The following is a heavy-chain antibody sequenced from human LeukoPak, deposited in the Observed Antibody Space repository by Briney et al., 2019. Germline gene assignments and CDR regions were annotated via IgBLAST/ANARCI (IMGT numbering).Heavy chain of an antibody. V-gene: IGHV3-23*01. CDR2: ISGSGGST. CDR3: ARDFYQRYFDY. J-gene: IGHJ4*02. CDR1: GFTFITYA. Sequence: GGSLRLSCAASGFTFITYAVSWVRQAPGKGLEWVSGISGSGGSTYYADSVRGRFTISRDNSKNTLYLQMNSLRADDTAVYYCARDFYQRYFDYWGQGTLVTVSS. D-gene: IGHD2-2*01.